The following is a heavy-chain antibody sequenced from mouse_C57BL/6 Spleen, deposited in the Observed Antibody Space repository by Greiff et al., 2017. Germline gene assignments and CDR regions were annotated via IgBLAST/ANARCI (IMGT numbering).Heavy chain of an antibody. J-gene: IGHJ2*01. CDR3: ARSGYDYGGDYFDY. D-gene: IGHD2-4*01. V-gene: IGHV1-52*01. CDR1: GYTFTSYW. Sequence: QVQLQQSGAELVRPGSSVKLSCKASGYTFTSYWMHWVKQRPIQGLEWIGNIDPSDSETHYNQKFKDKATLTVDKSSSTAYMQLSSLTSEDSAVYYCARSGYDYGGDYFDYWGQGTTLTVSS. CDR2: IDPSDSET.